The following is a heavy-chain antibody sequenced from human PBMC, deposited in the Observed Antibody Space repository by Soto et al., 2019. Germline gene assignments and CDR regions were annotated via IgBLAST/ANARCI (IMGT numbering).Heavy chain of an antibody. CDR1: GGSISSGDHY. J-gene: IGHJ6*02. V-gene: IGHV4-30-4*08. CDR2: IYYSGST. Sequence: SETVSLTCTGSGGSISSGDHYWSWIRQPPGKGLEWIGYIYYSGSTYYNPSLKSRVTISVDTSKNQFSLRLSSVAAADTAVYYCARADSSGYYPLYYYYGMDVWGQGTTVTVSS. D-gene: IGHD3-22*01. CDR3: ARADSSGYYPLYYYYGMDV.